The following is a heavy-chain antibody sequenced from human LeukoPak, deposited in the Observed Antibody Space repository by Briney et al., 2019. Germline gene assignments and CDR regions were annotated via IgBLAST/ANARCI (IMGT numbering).Heavy chain of an antibody. V-gene: IGHV1-46*03. Sequence: ASVKVSCMASGYSFTSYYMHWVRQAPGPELEWMGIINPSGGSTSYAEKFQGRMTMARYTSTSTVYMELSSLRYEDAAVYYCARDRVVYWSPFDIWGQGTMVTVSS. J-gene: IGHJ3*02. CDR3: ARDRVVYWSPFDI. CDR2: INPSGGST. D-gene: IGHD2-8*02. CDR1: GYSFTSYY.